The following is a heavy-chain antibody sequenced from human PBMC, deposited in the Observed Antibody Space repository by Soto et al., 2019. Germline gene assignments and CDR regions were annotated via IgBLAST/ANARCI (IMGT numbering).Heavy chain of an antibody. D-gene: IGHD3-10*01. Sequence: ASLKVSCKASGYTFTSYDINLVRQATGQGLEWMGWMNPNSGNTGYAQKFQGRVTMTRNTSISTAYMELSSLRSEDTAVYYCARELSGGSRMDVWGQGAAVTVSS. CDR1: GYTFTSYD. CDR3: ARELSGGSRMDV. V-gene: IGHV1-8*01. CDR2: MNPNSGNT. J-gene: IGHJ6*02.